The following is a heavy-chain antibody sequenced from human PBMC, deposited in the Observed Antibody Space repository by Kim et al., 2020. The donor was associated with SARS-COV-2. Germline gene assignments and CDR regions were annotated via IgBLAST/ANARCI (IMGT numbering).Heavy chain of an antibody. CDR1: GFTFDDYA. Sequence: GGSLRLSCAASGFTFDDYAMHWVRQAPGKGLEWVSGISWNSGSIGYADSVKGRFTISRDNAKNSLYLQMNSLRAEDTALYYCAKSHWITMVRGYYFDYWG. J-gene: IGHJ4*01. D-gene: IGHD3-10*01. CDR2: ISWNSGSI. V-gene: IGHV3-9*01. CDR3: AKSHWITMVRGYYFDY.